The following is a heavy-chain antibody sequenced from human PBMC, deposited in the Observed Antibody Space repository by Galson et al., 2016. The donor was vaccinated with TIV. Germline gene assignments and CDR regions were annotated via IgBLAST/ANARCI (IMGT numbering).Heavy chain of an antibody. CDR2: IRYDGSKE. CDR1: GFTFSTYD. D-gene: IGHD3-9*01. Sequence: SLRLSCAASGFTFSTYDIHWVRQAPGKGLEWVAFIRYDGSKEYYADSVKGRFTISRDNSKSTLYLQMDSLRAEDTAVYYCARDNPYDIINHDFDYWGQGTLVTVSS. CDR3: ARDNPYDIINHDFDY. V-gene: IGHV3-30*02. J-gene: IGHJ4*02.